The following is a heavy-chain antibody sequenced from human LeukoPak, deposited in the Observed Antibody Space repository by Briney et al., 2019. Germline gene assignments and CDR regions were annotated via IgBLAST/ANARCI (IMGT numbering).Heavy chain of an antibody. CDR3: AKGRGGDYSYGSYYFEY. CDR1: GFTLSSYV. J-gene: IGHJ4*02. Sequence: PGGSLRLSCRASGFTLSSYVMHWVRQAPGKGLEWVAVMSSDGSNKYYADSVKGRFTISRDNSKNTLYLQMNSLRAEDTAVYYCAKGRGGDYSYGSYYFEYWGQGTLVTVSS. V-gene: IGHV3-30*18. D-gene: IGHD5-18*01. CDR2: MSSDGSNK.